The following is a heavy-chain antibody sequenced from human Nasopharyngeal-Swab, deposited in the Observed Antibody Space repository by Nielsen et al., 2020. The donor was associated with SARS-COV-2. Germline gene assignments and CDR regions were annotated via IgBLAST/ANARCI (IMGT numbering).Heavy chain of an antibody. D-gene: IGHD3-3*01. V-gene: IGHV4-39*01. J-gene: IGHJ6*02. CDR3: ASPLHYDFWSGYPGRYGMDV. CDR1: GGSFSSYY. Sequence: SETLSLTCAVYGGSFSSYYWGWIRQPPGKGLEWIGSIYYSGSTYYNPSLKSRVTISVDTSKNQFSLKLSSVTAADTAVYYCASPLHYDFWSGYPGRYGMDVWGQGTTVTVSS. CDR2: IYYSGST.